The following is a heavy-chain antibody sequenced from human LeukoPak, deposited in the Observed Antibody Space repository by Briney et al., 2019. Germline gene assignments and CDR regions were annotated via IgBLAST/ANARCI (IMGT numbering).Heavy chain of an antibody. J-gene: IGHJ6*02. CDR3: AKEIEARYYYYYGMDV. V-gene: IGHV3-30*18. CDR2: ISYDGSNK. CDR1: GFTFSSYG. Sequence: PGGSLRLYCAASGFTFSSYGMHWVRQAPGKGLERVAVISYDGSNKYYADSVKGRFTISRDNSKNTLYLQMNSLRAEDTAVYYCAKEIEARYYYYYGMDVWGQGTTVTVSS. D-gene: IGHD2-21*01.